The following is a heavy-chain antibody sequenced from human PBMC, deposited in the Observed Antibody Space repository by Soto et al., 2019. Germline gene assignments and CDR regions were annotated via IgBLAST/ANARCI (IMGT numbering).Heavy chain of an antibody. V-gene: IGHV3-11*01. J-gene: IGHJ5*02. CDR3: ATKGGGNYFGFDP. CDR1: GFTFSDYY. D-gene: IGHD3-10*01. CDR2: ISSGGTTI. Sequence: GASLILSCAASGFTFSDYYMSGIRQAPGKGLEWVSYISSGGTTIYYADSVKGRFTISRDDAKNSLYLQMNSLRAEDTAVYFCATKGGGNYFGFDPWGQGILVTVS.